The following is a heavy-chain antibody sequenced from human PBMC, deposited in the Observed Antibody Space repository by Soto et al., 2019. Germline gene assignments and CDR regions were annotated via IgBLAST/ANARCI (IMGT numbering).Heavy chain of an antibody. CDR3: ARLRVGVNWYFDL. Sequence: QMQLVESGGDLVKPGGSLRLSCAASGFNFGDYYMSWVRQAPGKGLEGVSFVSSTGGYTKYSDSLGGRFTVSRDNGKNSLHLQLNSLRVEDTAVYYCARLRVGVNWYFDLWGRGTLVTVSS. J-gene: IGHJ2*01. V-gene: IGHV3-11*06. CDR1: GFNFGDYY. D-gene: IGHD1-26*01. CDR2: VSSTGGYT.